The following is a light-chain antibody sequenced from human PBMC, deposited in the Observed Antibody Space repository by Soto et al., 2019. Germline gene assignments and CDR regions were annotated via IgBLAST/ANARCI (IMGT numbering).Light chain of an antibody. J-gene: IGLJ3*02. Sequence: QSVLIQSPSVSGTPGQRVIISCSGSSSNIGSNSANWYQQLPGTAPGLLIYGDNKRPSRVPDRFSGSKSSTSASLAISGLQSGDEADYYCAAWDERLKGWMFGGGTKLTVL. CDR1: SSNIGSNS. CDR3: AAWDERLKGWM. V-gene: IGLV1-44*01. CDR2: GDN.